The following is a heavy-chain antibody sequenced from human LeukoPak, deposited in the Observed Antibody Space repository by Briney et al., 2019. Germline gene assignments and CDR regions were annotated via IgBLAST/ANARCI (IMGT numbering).Heavy chain of an antibody. Sequence: GGSLRLSCAASGFTFSSYWMHWVRQAPGKGLEWVSGISGSGDNTYYADSVKGRFTISRDNSKNTLYVQVNSLGTEDTAAYYCAKGSYYDSSGSFYFDYWGQGTLVTVSS. J-gene: IGHJ4*02. CDR2: ISGSGDNT. CDR1: GFTFSSYW. CDR3: AKGSYYDSSGSFYFDY. D-gene: IGHD3-22*01. V-gene: IGHV3-23*01.